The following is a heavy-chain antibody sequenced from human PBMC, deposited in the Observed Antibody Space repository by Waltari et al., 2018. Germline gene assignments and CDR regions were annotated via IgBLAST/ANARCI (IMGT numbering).Heavy chain of an antibody. CDR2: IYYTGGT. D-gene: IGHD1-1*01. V-gene: IGHV4-39*01. CDR3: AKRTQLNGMDV. J-gene: IGHJ6*02. Sequence: QLQLQESGPGLVKPSETLSLTCTVPGGSISSSSYYWGWIRHPPGKGLEWIGAIYYTGGTDYNPSLKSRVSISIDTSKNQFSLKLNSVTATDTGVYYCAKRTQLNGMDVWGQGTTVTVSS. CDR1: GGSISSSSYY.